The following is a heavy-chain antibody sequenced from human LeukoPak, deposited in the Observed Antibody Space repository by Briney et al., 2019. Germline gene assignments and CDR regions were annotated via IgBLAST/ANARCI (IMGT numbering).Heavy chain of an antibody. J-gene: IGHJ4*02. CDR1: GFTFRNYE. Sequence: GGSLRLSCAASGFTFRNYELIWVRQAPGKGLEFVSYIDGSGSTMYYADSVKGRFTISRDNTKNSVFLQMNSLRAEDTAVYYCSRDVNNTFDYWGQGALVTVSS. CDR2: IDGSGSTM. D-gene: IGHD1-14*01. CDR3: SRDVNNTFDY. V-gene: IGHV3-48*03.